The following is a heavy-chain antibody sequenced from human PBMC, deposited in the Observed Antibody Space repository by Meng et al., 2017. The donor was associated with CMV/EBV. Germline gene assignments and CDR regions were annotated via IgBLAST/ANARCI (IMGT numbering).Heavy chain of an antibody. Sequence: GGSLRLSCAASGFTFSSYSMNWVRQAPGKGLEWVSYISSSSSTIYYADSVKGRFTISRDNAKNSLYLQMNSLRAEDTAVYYCARDWGGTSFKHLPHNDNWGQGTLVTVSS. CDR1: GFTFSSYS. CDR3: ARDWGGTSFKHLPHNDN. J-gene: IGHJ4*02. D-gene: IGHD3-16*01. V-gene: IGHV3-48*04. CDR2: ISSSSSTI.